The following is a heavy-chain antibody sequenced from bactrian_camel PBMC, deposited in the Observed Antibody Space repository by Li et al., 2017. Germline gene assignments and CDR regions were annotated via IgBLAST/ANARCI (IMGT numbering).Heavy chain of an antibody. Sequence: VQLVESGGGLVQPGGSLRLSCAASGFTFSTFYMTWVRQAPGKEREGVASLYRGSGSTYYADSVKGRFTISQDSAKNMLYLQMNSLKSGDTAVYYCAADPRGSGYWGQGTQVTVS. J-gene: IGHJ4*01. V-gene: IGHV3S31*01. CDR2: LYRGSGST. CDR1: GFTFSTFY. CDR3: AADPRGSGY. D-gene: IGHD3*01.